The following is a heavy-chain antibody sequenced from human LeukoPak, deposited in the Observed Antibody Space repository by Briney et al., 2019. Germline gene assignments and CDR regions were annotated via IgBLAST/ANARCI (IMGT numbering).Heavy chain of an antibody. CDR2: IKQDGSEK. V-gene: IGHV3-7*01. Sequence: GGSLRLSCAASGFTFSSNWMNWVRQAPGKGLEWVANIKQDGSEKYYVDSVKGRFTISRDNAKNSVYLQMNSLRAEDTAVYYCARETNYYDSSGPFDYWGQGTLVTVSS. CDR3: ARETNYYDSSGPFDY. J-gene: IGHJ4*02. CDR1: GFTFSSNW. D-gene: IGHD3-22*01.